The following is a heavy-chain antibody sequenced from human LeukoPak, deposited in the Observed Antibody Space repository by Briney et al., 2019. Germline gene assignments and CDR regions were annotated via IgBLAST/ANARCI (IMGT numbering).Heavy chain of an antibody. J-gene: IGHJ5*02. V-gene: IGHV3-30*04. CDR2: ITYDGSNK. D-gene: IGHD3-3*01. Sequence: GGSLRLSCAASGFTFSSYAKHWVRQAPGKGLEWVAVITYDGSNKYYADSVKGRFTISRDNSKNTLYLQMNSLSAEDTAVYYCARDYDRESWFDPWGQGTLVTVSS. CDR3: ARDYDRESWFDP. CDR1: GFTFSSYA.